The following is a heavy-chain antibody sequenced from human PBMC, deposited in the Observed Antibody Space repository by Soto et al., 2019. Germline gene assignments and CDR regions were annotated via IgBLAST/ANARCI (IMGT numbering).Heavy chain of an antibody. J-gene: IGHJ6*02. Sequence: SETLSLTCRVSGGSISGHYWTWIRQPAGKGLEWIGRIYSTGSTDYNPSLESRVTMSVDTSKNQFSLNLKSVTAAATAVYFCAREKEYYQNGMDVWGQGTTVTVSS. CDR1: GGSISGHY. V-gene: IGHV4-4*07. CDR2: IYSTGST. CDR3: AREKEYYQNGMDV. D-gene: IGHD2-2*01.